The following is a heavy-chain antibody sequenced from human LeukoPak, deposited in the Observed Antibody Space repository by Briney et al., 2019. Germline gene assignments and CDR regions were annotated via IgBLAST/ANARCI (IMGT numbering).Heavy chain of an antibody. Sequence: HPGGSLRLSCAASGFTVSNNYMTWVRQAPGKGLEWVSLIYSGGGIHYADSVKGRFTISRDNAKNSLYLQMNSLRAEDTAVYYCARDPETGDLDYYYYYMDVWGKGTTVTVSS. CDR1: GFTVSNNY. V-gene: IGHV3-53*01. D-gene: IGHD7-27*01. CDR3: ARDPETGDLDYYYYYMDV. CDR2: IYSGGGI. J-gene: IGHJ6*03.